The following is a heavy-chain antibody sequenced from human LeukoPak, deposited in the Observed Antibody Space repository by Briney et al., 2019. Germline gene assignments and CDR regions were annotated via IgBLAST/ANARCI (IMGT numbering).Heavy chain of an antibody. CDR3: ARVLYDSSGLNAFDI. J-gene: IGHJ3*02. CDR2: INSDGSST. CDR1: GFTFSSYW. Sequence: PGGSLRLSCAASGFTFSSYWMHWVRQAPGKGLVWVSRINSDGSSTSYADSVKGRFTISRDNAKNTLYLQMNSLRAEDTAVYYCARVLYDSSGLNAFDIWGQGTMVTVSS. D-gene: IGHD3-22*01. V-gene: IGHV3-74*01.